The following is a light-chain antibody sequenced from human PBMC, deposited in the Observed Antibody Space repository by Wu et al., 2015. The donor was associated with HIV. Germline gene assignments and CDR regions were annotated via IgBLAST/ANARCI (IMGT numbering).Light chain of an antibody. CDR2: AAS. J-gene: IGKJ1*01. Sequence: DIQMTQSPSSLSASVGDRVTITCRASQDISNSLAWYQQNPGKVPKLLIYAASTLQSGVPSRFSGSRSGADFTLTISSLQPEDVATYYCQKYNTAPWTFGQGTKVEMK. V-gene: IGKV1-27*01. CDR1: QDISNS. CDR3: QKYNTAPWT.